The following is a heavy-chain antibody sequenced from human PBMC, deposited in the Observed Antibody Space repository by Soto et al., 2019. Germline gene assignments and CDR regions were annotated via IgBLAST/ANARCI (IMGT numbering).Heavy chain of an antibody. V-gene: IGHV2-5*02. D-gene: IGHD6-13*01. J-gene: IGHJ3*02. CDR3: AHLRSSSSSWYAAFDI. CDR1: GFSLTTSGVG. Sequence: QITLTESGPTLVKPTQTLTLTCTFSGFSLTTSGVGVGWIRQPPGKAPEWLALVYWDDDKRYSPSLQNRLTITKDTLTAQVVLPMTNMDPVDTATYYCAHLRSSSSSWYAAFDIGGQVTMATVSS. CDR2: VYWDDDK.